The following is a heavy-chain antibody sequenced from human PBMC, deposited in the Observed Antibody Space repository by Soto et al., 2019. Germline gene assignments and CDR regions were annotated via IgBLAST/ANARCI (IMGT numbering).Heavy chain of an antibody. Sequence: QVQLVQSGAEVKKPGASVKVSCKASGYTFTSYAMHWVRQAPVQRLEWMGWINAGNGNTKYSQKFQGRVTITRDTSASTAYMELSSLRSEDTAVYYCARDGYGSGSYEFDYWGQGTLVTVSS. J-gene: IGHJ4*02. D-gene: IGHD3-10*01. V-gene: IGHV1-3*01. CDR3: ARDGYGSGSYEFDY. CDR1: GYTFTSYA. CDR2: INAGNGNT.